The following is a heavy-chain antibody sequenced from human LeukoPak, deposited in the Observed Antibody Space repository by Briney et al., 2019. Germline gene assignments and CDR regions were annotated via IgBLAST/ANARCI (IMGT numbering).Heavy chain of an antibody. CDR2: INPSGDST. V-gene: IGHV1-46*01. Sequence: GASVKISCKACGYTLTGNHIHCVREASGQGLEWMGVINPSGDSTSYAQKFQGRVTMTRDTSTSTVYMELSSLRSEDTAIYYCAKLAASETGEGSWGQGTLVTVSS. D-gene: IGHD6-13*01. CDR3: AKLAASETGEGS. CDR1: GYTLTGNH. J-gene: IGHJ5*02.